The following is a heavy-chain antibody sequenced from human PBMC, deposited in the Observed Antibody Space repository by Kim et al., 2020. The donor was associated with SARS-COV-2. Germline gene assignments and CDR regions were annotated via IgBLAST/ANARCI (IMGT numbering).Heavy chain of an antibody. V-gene: IGHV4-39*07. D-gene: IGHD6-19*01. Sequence: SETLSLTCTVSGGSISSSSYYWGWIRQPPGKGLEWIGSIYYSGSTYYNPSLKSRVTISVDTSKNQFSLKLSSVTAADTAVYYCVRSGWPPYFDYWGQGTLVTVSS. CDR3: VRSGWPPYFDY. J-gene: IGHJ4*02. CDR1: GGSISSSSYY. CDR2: IYYSGST.